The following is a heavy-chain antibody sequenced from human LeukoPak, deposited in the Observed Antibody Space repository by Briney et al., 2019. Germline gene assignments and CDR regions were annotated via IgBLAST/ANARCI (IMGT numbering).Heavy chain of an antibody. V-gene: IGHV3-7*01. D-gene: IGHD6-19*01. J-gene: IGHJ4*02. CDR2: IKQDVSEK. CDR3: ARSSGWYPARPLCFDY. CDR1: GFTLSGYW. Sequence: GGSLRLSCAASGFTLSGYWMSWVRQAPGKGLEWVANIKQDVSEKYYVDSVKGRFTISRDNAKNSLYLQMNSLRAEDTAVYYCARSSGWYPARPLCFDYWGQGTLVTVSS.